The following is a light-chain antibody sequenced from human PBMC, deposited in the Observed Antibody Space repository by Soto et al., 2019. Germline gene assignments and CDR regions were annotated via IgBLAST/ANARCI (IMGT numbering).Light chain of an antibody. CDR1: SRDVGAYDY. CDR2: DVS. CDR3: SSFTTSTSYG. V-gene: IGLV2-14*03. Sequence: QSALTQPASVSGSPGQSITISCTGTSRDVGAYDYVSWYQQHPGEVPKLMMFDVSDRPSGVSNRFSGSKSGNTASLTVSGLQAEDEADYYCSSFTTSTSYGFGTGTKLTVL. J-gene: IGLJ1*01.